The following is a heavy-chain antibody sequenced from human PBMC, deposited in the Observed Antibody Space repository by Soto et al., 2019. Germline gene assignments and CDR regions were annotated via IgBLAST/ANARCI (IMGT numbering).Heavy chain of an antibody. CDR1: GYTLTSHV. CDR3: VRQRWLVSTLVY. CDR2: ISAYNGNT. V-gene: IGHV1-18*01. Sequence: GASVKVSCKASGYTLTSHVISWVRQAPGQGLEWMGWISAYNGNTNYAQKLQGRVTMTTDTSTSTAYMELRSLRSDDTAVYYCVRQRWLVSTLVYSGQTPLVTVSS. J-gene: IGHJ4*02. D-gene: IGHD6-19*01.